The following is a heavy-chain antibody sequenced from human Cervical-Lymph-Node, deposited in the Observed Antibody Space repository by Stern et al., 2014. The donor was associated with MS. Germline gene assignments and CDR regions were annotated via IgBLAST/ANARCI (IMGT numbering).Heavy chain of an antibody. D-gene: IGHD3-16*01. CDR1: GFTFSSYG. J-gene: IGHJ6*02. CDR2: IWHDGSIK. CDR3: ARGGLWGAYAPMDV. Sequence: VQLVESGGGVVQPGRSLRLSCAASGFTFSSYGMHWVRQAPGKGLEWVTVIWHDGSIKQYADSVMGRFTISKDNDRSTLYLQMNSLRAEDTAVYYCARGGLWGAYAPMDVWARGPRSPSP. V-gene: IGHV3-33*01.